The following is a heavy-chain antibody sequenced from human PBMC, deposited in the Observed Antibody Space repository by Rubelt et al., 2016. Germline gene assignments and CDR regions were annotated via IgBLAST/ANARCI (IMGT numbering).Heavy chain of an antibody. CDR2: YYYSGST. CDR1: GGSVSSCSYY. J-gene: IGHJ4*02. Sequence: QVQLQESGPGLVKPSETLSLTCTVSGGSVSSCSYYWSWIRQPPGKGLALIGLYYYSGSTNYNTSLKSRVTISVDTSKNQFSLKLSSVTAADTAVYYCATQTGHWPFDYWGQGTLVTVSS. V-gene: IGHV4-61*01. CDR3: ATQTGHWPFDY. D-gene: IGHD1-1*01.